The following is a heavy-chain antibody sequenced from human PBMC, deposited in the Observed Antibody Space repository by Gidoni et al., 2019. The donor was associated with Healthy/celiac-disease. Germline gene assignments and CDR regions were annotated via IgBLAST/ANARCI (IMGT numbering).Heavy chain of an antibody. CDR1: GFNFSSYG. V-gene: IGHV3-30*18. D-gene: IGHD6-19*01. J-gene: IGHJ4*02. Sequence: QVQLVESGGGVVQPGRSLRLSCAASGFNFSSYGMHWVRQAPGKGLECVAVISYDGSNKYYADSVKGRFTISRDNSKNTLYLQMNSLRAEDTAVYYCAKEIKAVAGDYFDYWGQGTLVTVSS. CDR2: ISYDGSNK. CDR3: AKEIKAVAGDYFDY.